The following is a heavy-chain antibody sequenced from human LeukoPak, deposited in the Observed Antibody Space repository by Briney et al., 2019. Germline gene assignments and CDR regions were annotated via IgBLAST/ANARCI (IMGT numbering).Heavy chain of an antibody. CDR3: TRSRGIAASGGANWFDP. D-gene: IGHD6-13*01. CDR2: IRSKAYGGTT. Sequence: GGSLRLSCTASGFTFGDYAMSWFRQAPGKGLEWVGFIRSKAYGGTTEYAASVKGRFTISRDDSKSIAYLQMNSLKAEDTAVYYCTRSRGIAASGGANWFDPWGQGTLVTVSS. V-gene: IGHV3-49*03. J-gene: IGHJ5*02. CDR1: GFTFGDYA.